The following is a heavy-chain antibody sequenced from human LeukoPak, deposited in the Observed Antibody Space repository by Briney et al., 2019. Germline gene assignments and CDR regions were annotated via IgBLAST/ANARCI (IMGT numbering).Heavy chain of an antibody. D-gene: IGHD5-18*01. V-gene: IGHV3-13*01. CDR2: VPSGFHA. J-gene: IGHJ4*02. CDR3: VREARGYHYTYFDY. Sequence: PGGSLRLSCTASGLTLGSHDMHWVRQIPGQGLEWVAAVPSGFHAFFADSVQGRFTVSREDARNSLYLQMNSLRAGDTAVYYCVREARGYHYTYFDYWGQGTLVTVSS. CDR1: GLTLGSHD.